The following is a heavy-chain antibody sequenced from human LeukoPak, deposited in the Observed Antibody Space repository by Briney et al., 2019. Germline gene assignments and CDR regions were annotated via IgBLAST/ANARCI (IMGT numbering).Heavy chain of an antibody. Sequence: SETLSLTCAVYGGSFSGYYWSWIRQPPGKGLEWIGEINHSGSTNYNPSLKSRVTISVDTSKNQFSLQLSSVTAAATAVYYCGRAASYDFWSGYRSPGPIDYWGQGTLVTVSS. CDR3: GRAASYDFWSGYRSPGPIDY. CDR1: GGSFSGYY. V-gene: IGHV4-34*01. J-gene: IGHJ4*02. CDR2: INHSGST. D-gene: IGHD3-3*01.